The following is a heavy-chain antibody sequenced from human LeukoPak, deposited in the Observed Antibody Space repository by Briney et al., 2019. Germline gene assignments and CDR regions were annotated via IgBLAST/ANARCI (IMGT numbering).Heavy chain of an antibody. J-gene: IGHJ4*02. CDR1: GVSISGYY. CDR3: ARQISGNRDY. V-gene: IGHV4-59*05. CDR2: IFYRESFSYGGTT. D-gene: IGHD3-10*01. Sequence: SETLSLTCTVSGVSISGYYWIWIRQSPGRGLEYIGSIFYRESFSYGGTTFYNPSLQSRVTISVDTSKNAFSLRLTSVTAADTAVYFCARQISGNRDYWGQGTLVTVSS.